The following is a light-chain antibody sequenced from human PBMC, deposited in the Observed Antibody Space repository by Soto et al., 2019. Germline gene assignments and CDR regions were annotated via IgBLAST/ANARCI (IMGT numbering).Light chain of an antibody. Sequence: DIQMTQSPSSLSAYLGDRVTITCRASQSISNWLAWYQQKPGKAPKLLLYSASTLQTGVPARFSGSGSGTDFTLTINGLLPEDVATYYCQQYDRAPEAFGPGTKVEFK. CDR3: QQYDRAPEA. V-gene: IGKV1-27*01. CDR1: QSISNW. CDR2: SAS. J-gene: IGKJ3*01.